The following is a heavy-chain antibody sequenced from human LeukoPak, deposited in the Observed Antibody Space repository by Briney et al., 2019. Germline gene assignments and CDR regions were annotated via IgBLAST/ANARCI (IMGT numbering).Heavy chain of an antibody. CDR1: GFTFSSYG. CDR3: AKGGGYEAQYYYYYMDV. CDR2: IRYDGSNK. Sequence: SGASLRLSCAASGFTFSSYGMHWVRQAPGKGLEWVAFIRYDGSNKYYADSVKGRFTISRDNSKNTLYLHVNSLRPEDTAVYYCAKGGGYEAQYYYYYMDVWGKGTTVTISS. V-gene: IGHV3-30*02. J-gene: IGHJ6*03. D-gene: IGHD5-12*01.